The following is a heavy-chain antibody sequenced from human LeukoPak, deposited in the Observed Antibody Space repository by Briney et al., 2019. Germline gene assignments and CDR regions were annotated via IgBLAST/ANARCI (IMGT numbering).Heavy chain of an antibody. CDR3: AKDVTRLVGVPCD. CDR2: ISSSSSYI. CDR1: GFTFSSYS. D-gene: IGHD1-26*01. J-gene: IGHJ4*02. Sequence: PGGSLRLSCAASGFTFSSYSMNWVRQAPGKGLEWVSSISSSSSYIYYADSVKGRFTISRDNSKNTLYVQMNSLRAEDTAVYYCAKDVTRLVGVPCDWGQGTLVTVSS. V-gene: IGHV3-21*01.